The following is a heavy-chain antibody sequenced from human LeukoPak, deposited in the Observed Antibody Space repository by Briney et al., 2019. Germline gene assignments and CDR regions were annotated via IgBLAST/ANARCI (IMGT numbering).Heavy chain of an antibody. CDR3: AKVTYGSGTYGAFDS. Sequence: GGSLRLSCAASGFTFSNYAMSWVRQAPGKGLEWVSAISGRGRSTYYADSVKGRLTISRDNSKNTLYLQMNSLRAEDTAVYYCAKVTYGSGTYGAFDSWGQGTLVTVSS. V-gene: IGHV3-23*01. CDR2: ISGRGRST. D-gene: IGHD3-10*01. J-gene: IGHJ4*02. CDR1: GFTFSNYA.